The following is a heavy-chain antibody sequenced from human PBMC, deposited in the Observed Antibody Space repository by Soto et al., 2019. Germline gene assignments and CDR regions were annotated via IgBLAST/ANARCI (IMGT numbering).Heavy chain of an antibody. J-gene: IGHJ5*02. CDR2: ISAYNGNT. D-gene: IGHD2-15*01. Sequence: QVQLVQSGAEVKKPGASVKVSCKASGYTFTSYGISWVRQAPGQGLEGMGWISAYNGNTNYVQKLQGRVTMTTDTSTSTAYMELRSLRSDDTAVYYCARDLLPVGHVGWFDPWGQGTLVTVSS. CDR1: GYTFTSYG. CDR3: ARDLLPVGHVGWFDP. V-gene: IGHV1-18*04.